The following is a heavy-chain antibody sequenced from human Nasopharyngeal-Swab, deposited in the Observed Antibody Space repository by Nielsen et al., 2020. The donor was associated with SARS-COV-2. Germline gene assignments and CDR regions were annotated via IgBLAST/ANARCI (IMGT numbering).Heavy chain of an antibody. V-gene: IGHV3-21*01. CDR2: ISSSSTYI. J-gene: IGHJ5*02. CDR3: TTDSSFPLAYCGGDCAPS. D-gene: IGHD2-21*02. Sequence: GGSLRLSCAASGFTFTSYSMNWVRQAPGKGLEWVSSISSSSTYIYYADSVKGRFTISRDNAKNSLYLQMNSLRAEDTAVYYCTTDSSFPLAYCGGDCAPSWGQGTLVTVSS. CDR1: GFTFTSYS.